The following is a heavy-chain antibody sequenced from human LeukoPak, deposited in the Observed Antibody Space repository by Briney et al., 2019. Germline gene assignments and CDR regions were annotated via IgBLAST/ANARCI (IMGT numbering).Heavy chain of an antibody. CDR3: ARGMSPKF. J-gene: IGHJ4*02. V-gene: IGHV3-48*03. Sequence: GGSLRLSCAASGFTFSSYEMNWVRQAPGKGLEWVSYLSSSGSTIYYADSVKGRFPISRDNAKNSLYLQINSLRAEDTAVYYCARGMSPKFWGQGTLVTVSS. CDR2: LSSSGSTI. CDR1: GFTFSSYE.